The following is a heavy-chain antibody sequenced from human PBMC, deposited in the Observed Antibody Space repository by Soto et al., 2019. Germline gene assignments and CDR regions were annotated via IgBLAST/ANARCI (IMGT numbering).Heavy chain of an antibody. V-gene: IGHV1-18*01. D-gene: IGHD2-15*01. CDR2: ISTDDGHT. Sequence: GASVKVSWKACGYGFTTYGSSWVRQAPGQGLEWMGWISTDDGHTNYVQKFRGRVTLTTDRTTSTVYMELRSLTSDDTAVYYCARDWYCSGGTCSDTFDVWGQGTMVTVSS. J-gene: IGHJ3*01. CDR3: ARDWYCSGGTCSDTFDV. CDR1: GYGFTTYG.